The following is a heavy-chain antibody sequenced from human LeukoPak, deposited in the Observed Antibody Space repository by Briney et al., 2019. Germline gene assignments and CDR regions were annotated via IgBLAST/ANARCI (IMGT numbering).Heavy chain of an antibody. CDR3: ARGVLHGNYAFDC. CDR2: MYSNGSR. V-gene: IGHV3-66*01. D-gene: IGHD4-17*01. CDR1: GFTVSDYY. J-gene: IGHJ4*02. Sequence: GGSLRLSCAVSGFTVSDYYMSWVRQAPGKGLQWLSVMYSNGSRYYADSVKGRFTISKDSSKHTLYLQMNRLRAEDTAVYYCARGVLHGNYAFDCWGQGTLVTVSS.